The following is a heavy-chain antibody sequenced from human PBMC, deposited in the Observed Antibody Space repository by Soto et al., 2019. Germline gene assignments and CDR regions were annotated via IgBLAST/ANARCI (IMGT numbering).Heavy chain of an antibody. Sequence: PGGSLRLSCAASGFTFSSYAMHWVRQAPGKGLEWVAVISYDGSNKYYADSVKGRFTISRDNSKNTLYLQMNSLRAEDTAVYYCARELTIFGVVIDNYYYYGMDVWGQGTTVTVSS. V-gene: IGHV3-30-3*01. CDR1: GFTFSSYA. CDR2: ISYDGSNK. CDR3: ARELTIFGVVIDNYYYYGMDV. J-gene: IGHJ6*02. D-gene: IGHD3-3*01.